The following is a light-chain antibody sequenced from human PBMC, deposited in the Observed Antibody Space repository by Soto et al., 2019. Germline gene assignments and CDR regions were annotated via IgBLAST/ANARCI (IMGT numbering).Light chain of an antibody. Sequence: DIKMSQSPSSLSASVGDRVTITCRASQSISSYLNWYQQKPGKAPKLLIYGASSLQSGVPPRFSGGGSGTDFILTVNSLQPEDFATYYCQQTYSTPLTFGGGTKVDIK. J-gene: IGKJ4*01. CDR1: QSISSY. V-gene: IGKV1-39*01. CDR3: QQTYSTPLT. CDR2: GAS.